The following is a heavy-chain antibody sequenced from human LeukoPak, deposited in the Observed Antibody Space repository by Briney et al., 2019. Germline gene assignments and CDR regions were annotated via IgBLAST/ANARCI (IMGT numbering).Heavy chain of an antibody. CDR2: IFYNEGT. Sequence: SETLSLTCTVSSGSFRTYYWSWIRQPPGKGLEWIGYIFYNEGTSYNPSLKSRVTIPVDTSNNQLFLKVNSVTAADTAMYYCVKSNSRYQPWTLDIWGRGTMVTVSS. CDR3: VKSNSRYQPWTLDI. J-gene: IGHJ3*02. CDR1: SGSFRTYY. V-gene: IGHV4-59*01. D-gene: IGHD2-2*01.